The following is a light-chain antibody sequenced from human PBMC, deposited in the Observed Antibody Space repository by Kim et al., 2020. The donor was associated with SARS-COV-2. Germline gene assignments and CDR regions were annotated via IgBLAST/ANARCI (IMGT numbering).Light chain of an antibody. V-gene: IGLV3-19*01. J-gene: IGLJ2*01. CDR1: SPRSYY. CDR3: NSRDSSGNHLGVV. Sequence: GQTVRITCQGDSPRSYYASWYQQKPGQAPVLVIYGKNNRPSGIPDRFSGSSSGNTASLTITGAQAEDEADYYCNSRDSSGNHLGVVFGGGTQLTVL. CDR2: GKN.